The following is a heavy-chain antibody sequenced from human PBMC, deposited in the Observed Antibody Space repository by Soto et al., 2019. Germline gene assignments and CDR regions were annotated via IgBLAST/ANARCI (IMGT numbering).Heavy chain of an antibody. J-gene: IGHJ3*02. V-gene: IGHV1-18*04. CDR2: ISAYNGNT. D-gene: IGHD1-26*01. Sequence: ASVKVSCKASGYSLINYDISWVRQAPGQGLEWMGWISAYNGNTNYAQKLQGRVTMTTDTSTSTAYMELRSLRSDDTAVYYCARGLGASYAFDIWGQGTMVTVSS. CDR1: GYSLINYD. CDR3: ARGLGASYAFDI.